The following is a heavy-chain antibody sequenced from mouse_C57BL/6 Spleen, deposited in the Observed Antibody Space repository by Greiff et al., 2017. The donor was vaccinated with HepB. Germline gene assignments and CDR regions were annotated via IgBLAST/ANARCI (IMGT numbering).Heavy chain of an antibody. CDR1: GFTFSSYA. CDR2: ISDGGSYT. V-gene: IGHV5-4*01. Sequence: DVQLQESGGGLVKPGGSLKLSCAASGFTFSSYAMSWVRQTPEKRLEWVATISDGGSYTYYPDNVKGRFTISRDNAKNNLYLQMSHLKSEDTAMYYCAREKDYAMDYWGQGTSVTVSS. CDR3: AREKDYAMDY. J-gene: IGHJ4*01.